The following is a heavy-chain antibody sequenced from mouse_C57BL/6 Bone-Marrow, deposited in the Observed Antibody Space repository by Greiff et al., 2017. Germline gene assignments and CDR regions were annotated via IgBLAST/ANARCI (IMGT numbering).Heavy chain of an antibody. V-gene: IGHV3-6*01. D-gene: IGHD2-4*01. CDR2: ISYDGSN. CDR1: GYSITSGYY. CDR3: ARIYYDYDEYYFGY. Sequence: EVKLQESGPGLVKPSQSLSLTCSVTGYSITSGYYWNWIRQFPGNKLEWMGYISYDGSNNYNPSLKNRTSITRDTSKNQFFLKLNSVTTEDTATYYCARIYYDYDEYYFGYWGQGATLTVSS. J-gene: IGHJ2*01.